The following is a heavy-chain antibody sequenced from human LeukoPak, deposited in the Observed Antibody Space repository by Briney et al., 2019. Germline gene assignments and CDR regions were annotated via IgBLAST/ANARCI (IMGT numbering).Heavy chain of an antibody. CDR1: GFTFSSYA. Sequence: PGGSLRLSCAASGFTFSSYAMSWVRQAPGKGLEWVSAISGSGGSTYYADSVKGRFTISRDNSKNTLYLQMNSLRAEDTAVYYCVKFPTYYYDSSGYSYFDYWGQGTLVTVSS. CDR3: VKFPTYYYDSSGYSYFDY. J-gene: IGHJ4*02. V-gene: IGHV3-23*01. D-gene: IGHD3-22*01. CDR2: ISGSGGST.